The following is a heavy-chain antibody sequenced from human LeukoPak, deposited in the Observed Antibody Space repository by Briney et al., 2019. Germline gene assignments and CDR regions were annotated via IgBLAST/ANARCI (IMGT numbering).Heavy chain of an antibody. J-gene: IGHJ4*02. CDR1: GFTFSSYG. D-gene: IGHD3-10*01. CDR2: ISYDGSNK. Sequence: PGGSLRLSCAASGFTFSSYGMHWVRQAPGKGLEWVAVISYDGSNKYYADSVKGRFTISRDNSKNTLYLQMNSLRAEDTAVYYCAKDLGGLLWFGESIDYWGQGTLVTVSS. CDR3: AKDLGGLLWFGESIDY. V-gene: IGHV3-30*18.